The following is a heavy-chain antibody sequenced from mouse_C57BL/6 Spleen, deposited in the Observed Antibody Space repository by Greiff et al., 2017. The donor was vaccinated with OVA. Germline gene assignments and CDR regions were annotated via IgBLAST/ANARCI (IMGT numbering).Heavy chain of an antibody. CDR1: GFSLTSYG. D-gene: IGHD1-1*01. CDR2: IWSDGST. CDR3: ARQGDYYGSSRYAMDY. V-gene: IGHV2-6-1*01. J-gene: IGHJ4*01. Sequence: VHLVESGPGLVAPSQSLSITCTVSGFSLTSYGVHWVRQPPGKGLEWLVVIWSDGSTTYNSALKSRLSISKDNSKSQVFLKMNSLQTDDTAMYYCARQGDYYGSSRYAMDYWGQGTSVTVSS.